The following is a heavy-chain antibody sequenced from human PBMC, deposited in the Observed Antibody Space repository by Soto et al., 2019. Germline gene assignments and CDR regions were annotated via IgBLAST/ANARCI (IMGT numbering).Heavy chain of an antibody. D-gene: IGHD1-20*01. Sequence: VELQQWGNGLLKPSETLSLNCFVYGGSSRAYHWSWIRQSPGEGLEWIGEFSYSGSLNYNPSLKGRVAVSLDTSKNHFSMTMTSVTAADTAVYYCAGVPRYWSFDLRGRGTLVTVS. J-gene: IGHJ2*01. CDR1: GGSSRAYH. CDR2: FSYSGSL. CDR3: AGVPRYWSFDL. V-gene: IGHV4-34*01.